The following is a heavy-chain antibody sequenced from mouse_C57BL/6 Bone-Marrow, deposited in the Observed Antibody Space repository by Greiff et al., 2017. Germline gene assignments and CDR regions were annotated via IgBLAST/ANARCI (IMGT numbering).Heavy chain of an antibody. CDR1: GYTFTSYW. D-gene: IGHD2-4*01. CDR2: IHPNSGST. J-gene: IGHJ2*01. V-gene: IGHV1-64*01. Sequence: VQLQQPGAELVKPGASVKLSCKASGYTFTSYWMHWVKQRPGQGLEWIGMIHPNSGSTNYNEKFKSKATLTVDKSSSTAYMQLSSLTSEDSAVYYCAHYDYVDDGDYWGQGTTLTVSS. CDR3: AHYDYVDDGDY.